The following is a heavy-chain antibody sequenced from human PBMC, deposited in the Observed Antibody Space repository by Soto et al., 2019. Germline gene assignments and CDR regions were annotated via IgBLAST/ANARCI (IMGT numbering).Heavy chain of an antibody. Sequence: QVQLQQWGAGLLKPSETLSLTCAVYGGSFSGYYWSWIRQPPGKGLEWIGEINHSGSTNYNPSLKSRVTISVDTSKNQFSRKLSSVTAADTAVYYCASTHYIWGSYRKRSFDYWGQGTLVTVSS. V-gene: IGHV4-34*01. CDR1: GGSFSGYY. CDR3: ASTHYIWGSYRKRSFDY. D-gene: IGHD3-16*02. J-gene: IGHJ4*02. CDR2: INHSGST.